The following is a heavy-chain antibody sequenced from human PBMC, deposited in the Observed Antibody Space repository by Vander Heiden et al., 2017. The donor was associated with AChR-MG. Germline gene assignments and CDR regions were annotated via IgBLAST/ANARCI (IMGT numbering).Heavy chain of an antibody. V-gene: IGHV3-23*01. CDR2: ISGSGGST. CDR1: GFPFSTYA. CDR3: AKGLGDSSSWYSPHY. D-gene: IGHD6-13*01. J-gene: IGHJ4*02. Sequence: EVQLLESGGGLVQPGGSLRLSCAASGFPFSTYAMNWVRQAPGKGLEWVSVISGSGGSTYYADAVKGRFTISRDNSKNTLYLQMKSLRAEDMAVYYCAKGLGDSSSWYSPHYWGQGTLVTVSS.